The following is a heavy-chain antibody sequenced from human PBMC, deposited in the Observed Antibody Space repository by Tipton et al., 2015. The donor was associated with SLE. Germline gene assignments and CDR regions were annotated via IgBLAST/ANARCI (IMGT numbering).Heavy chain of an antibody. CDR1: GFTLSSYA. J-gene: IGHJ4*02. Sequence: SLRLSCAASGFTLSSYAMHWVRQAPGKGLEWVSVISGSGGSTYYADSVKGRFTISRDNSKNNLYLQMNSLRAEDTAVYYCAKGGTILDYWGQGTLVTVSS. CDR3: AKGGTILDY. CDR2: ISGSGGST. D-gene: IGHD1-1*01. V-gene: IGHV3-23*01.